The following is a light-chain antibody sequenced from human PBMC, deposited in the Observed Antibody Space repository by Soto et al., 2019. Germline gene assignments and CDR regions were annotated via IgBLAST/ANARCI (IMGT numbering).Light chain of an antibody. CDR1: QSVSNNY. Sequence: EIVMTQSPGTLSLSPGERATLSCRASQSVSNNYLAWYQQKPGQAPRLLIYGASNRATGIPDRFSGSGSGTDFTLTISSLEPDEFAVYYCKQRADWPITFGQGTRLEIK. J-gene: IGKJ5*01. V-gene: IGKV3D-20*02. CDR3: KQRADWPIT. CDR2: GAS.